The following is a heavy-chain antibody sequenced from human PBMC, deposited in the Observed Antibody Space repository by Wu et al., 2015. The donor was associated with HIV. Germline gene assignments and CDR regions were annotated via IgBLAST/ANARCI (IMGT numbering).Heavy chain of an antibody. Sequence: QVQLVQSGTEVKKPGASVQVSRKASGYTLTDYYIHWVRQAPGQGLEWMGWINPDSGGTNYLQNFQGRVTMTRDTSINSIYLDLTGLRFDDTAVYYCARAKNDFWSGSFFDYWGQGTLVAVSS. D-gene: IGHD3-3*01. V-gene: IGHV1-2*02. J-gene: IGHJ4*02. CDR1: GYTLTDYY. CDR2: INPDSGGT. CDR3: ARAKNDFWSGSFFDY.